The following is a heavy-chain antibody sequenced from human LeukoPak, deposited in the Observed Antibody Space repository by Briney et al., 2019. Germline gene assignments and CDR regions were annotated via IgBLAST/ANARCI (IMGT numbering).Heavy chain of an antibody. CDR1: GGSISSSFYY. D-gene: IGHD5-12*01. Sequence: PSETLSLTCTVSGGSISSSFYYWGWIRQPPGKGLEWIGEINHSGSTNYNPSLKSRVTISVDTSKNQFSLKLSSVTAADTAVYYCARERGGYIFDYWGQGTLVTVSS. CDR3: ARERGGYIFDY. CDR2: INHSGST. V-gene: IGHV4-39*07. J-gene: IGHJ4*02.